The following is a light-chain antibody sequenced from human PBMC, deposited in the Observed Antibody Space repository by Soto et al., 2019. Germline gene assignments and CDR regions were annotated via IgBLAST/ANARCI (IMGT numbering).Light chain of an antibody. CDR2: GAF. J-gene: IGKJ2*01. V-gene: IGKV3-20*01. CDR1: QSVSSSF. CDR3: QQYGSSHPYT. Sequence: EIVLTQSPGTLSLSPGERATLSCRASQSVSSSFLAWYQQKPGQAPRLLIYGAFSRATGIPDRFSGSGSGTDFTLTISRLETEDFAVYYCQQYGSSHPYTFGQGTKLEIK.